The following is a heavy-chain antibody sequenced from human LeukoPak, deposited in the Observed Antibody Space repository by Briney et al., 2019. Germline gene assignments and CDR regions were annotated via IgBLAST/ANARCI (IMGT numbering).Heavy chain of an antibody. CDR1: GGSISSSTYY. Sequence: SETLSLTCTVSGGSISSSTYYWAWIRQPPGKGLEWIGSIYHSGSTYYNSSLKSRVSISVDTSKNQFSLKLGSVTAADTAVYFCARHPPPGEYSWFDPWGQGTLVTVSS. V-gene: IGHV4-39*01. J-gene: IGHJ5*02. CDR3: ARHPPPGEYSWFDP. CDR2: IYHSGST. D-gene: IGHD3-10*01.